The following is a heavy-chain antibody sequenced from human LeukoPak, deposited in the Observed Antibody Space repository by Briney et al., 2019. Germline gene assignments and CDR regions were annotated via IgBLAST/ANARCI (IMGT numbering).Heavy chain of an antibody. Sequence: PSETLSLTCTVSGGSISSSSYYWGWIRQPPGKGLEWIGSIYYSGSTYYSPSLKSRVTISVDTSKNQFSLKLGSVTAADTAVYYCARRDIRGSRNDAFDIWGQGTMVTVSS. CDR3: ARRDIRGSRNDAFDI. V-gene: IGHV4-39*07. CDR1: GGSISSSSYY. D-gene: IGHD2-15*01. CDR2: IYYSGST. J-gene: IGHJ3*02.